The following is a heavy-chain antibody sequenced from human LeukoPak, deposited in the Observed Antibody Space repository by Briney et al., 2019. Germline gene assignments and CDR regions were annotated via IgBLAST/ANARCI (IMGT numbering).Heavy chain of an antibody. Sequence: SSPTPVNPTQTLTLTCTFYGFSLSTSGVVVRWVRQPPGKALEWLALIYWDDDKRYNSSLKSRLTITKDTSKNQVVLTMTNVDPVDTATYYCVHRRIYSPFDYWGQGALVTVSS. CDR2: IYWDDDK. CDR1: GFSLSTSGVV. D-gene: IGHD4-11*01. J-gene: IGHJ4*02. V-gene: IGHV2-5*02. CDR3: VHRRIYSPFDY.